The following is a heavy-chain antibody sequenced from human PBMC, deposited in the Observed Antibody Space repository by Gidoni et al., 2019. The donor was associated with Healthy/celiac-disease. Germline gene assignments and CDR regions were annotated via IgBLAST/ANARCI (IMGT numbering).Heavy chain of an antibody. V-gene: IGHV1-2*04. D-gene: IGHD6-6*01. J-gene: IGHJ6*02. CDR1: GYTFTGYS. CDR3: ASHSSSYYYYGMDV. CDR2: INPNSGGT. Sequence: QVQLVQSGAEVKKPGASVRVSCTASGYTFTGYSMPWVRQAPGQGLEWMGWINPNSGGTNYAQKFQGWVTMTRDTSISTAYMELSRLRSADTAVYYCASHSSSYYYYGMDVWGQGTTVTVSS.